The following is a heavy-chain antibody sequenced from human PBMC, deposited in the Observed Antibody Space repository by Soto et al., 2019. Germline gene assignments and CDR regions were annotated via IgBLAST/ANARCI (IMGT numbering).Heavy chain of an antibody. D-gene: IGHD1-26*01. J-gene: IGHJ4*02. CDR3: AKDSNIVGATPYYFDY. V-gene: IGHV3-23*01. Sequence: GGSLRLSCAASGFTFSSYAMSWVRQAPGKGLEWVSAISGSGGSTYYADSVKGRFTISRDNSKNTLYLQMNSLRAEDTAVYYCAKDSNIVGATPYYFDYWGQGTLVTVSS. CDR1: GFTFSSYA. CDR2: ISGSGGST.